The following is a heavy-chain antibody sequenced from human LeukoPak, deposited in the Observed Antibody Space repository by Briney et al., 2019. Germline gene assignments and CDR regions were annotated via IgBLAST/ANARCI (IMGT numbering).Heavy chain of an antibody. Sequence: SVKVSSKASGGTFSSFAISWVRQAPGQGLEWMGGIIPIFGTANYAQKFQGRVAITTDESTSTAYMELSSLRSEDTAVYYCARHASYCDFWRGYDNWFDPWGQGTLVTVSS. D-gene: IGHD3-3*01. CDR2: IIPIFGTA. V-gene: IGHV1-69*05. J-gene: IGHJ5*02. CDR1: GGTFSSFA. CDR3: ARHASYCDFWRGYDNWFDP.